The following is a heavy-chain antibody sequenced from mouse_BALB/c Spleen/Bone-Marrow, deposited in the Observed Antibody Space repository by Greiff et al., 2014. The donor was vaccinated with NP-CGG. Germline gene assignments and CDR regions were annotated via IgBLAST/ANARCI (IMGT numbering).Heavy chain of an antibody. V-gene: IGHV2-9*02. CDR1: GFSLTTYG. D-gene: IGHD1-2*01. CDR3: ARITTATGAMDY. CDR2: LWADGST. J-gene: IGHJ4*01. Sequence: VMLVESGPGLVAPSQSLSITCTVSGFSLTTYGVHWVRQPPGKGLEWLGVLWADGSTNYNSALMSRLSISRDNSKSQVFLKMNSLQTDDTAMYYCARITTATGAMDYWGQGTSATVSS.